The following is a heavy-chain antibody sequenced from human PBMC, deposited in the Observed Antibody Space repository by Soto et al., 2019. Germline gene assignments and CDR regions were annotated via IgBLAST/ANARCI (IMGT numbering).Heavy chain of an antibody. CDR3: ASNYAYGEGYYFYGIDV. J-gene: IGHJ6*02. CDR2: VNSDGDTT. D-gene: IGHD3-16*01. CDR1: GFTFRNYW. Sequence: EVQLVESGGGLVQPGGSLRLSCAASGFTFRNYWMHWVRQAPGKGLVWVSRVNSDGDTTYYADSVKGRFTISRDNAKNTLHLQMNRLGAEDTAVYYCASNYAYGEGYYFYGIDVWGQGTTVTVSS. V-gene: IGHV3-74*01.